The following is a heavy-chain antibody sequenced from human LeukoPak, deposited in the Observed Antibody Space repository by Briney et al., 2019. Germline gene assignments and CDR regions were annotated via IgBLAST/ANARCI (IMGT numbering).Heavy chain of an antibody. CDR1: GYYIRSGYL. Sequence: NPSETLSFTCAVSGYYIRSGYLWGWIRQSPGKGLEWLGSIYYSGTTYYNPSLKSRVTLTVDTSKNHFSLKLSSVTAADTAVYYCASANFSPFYDFWSGYNGFSKWFDPWGQGTLVTVSS. CDR2: IYYSGTT. J-gene: IGHJ5*02. CDR3: ASANFSPFYDFWSGYNGFSKWFDP. D-gene: IGHD3-3*01. V-gene: IGHV4-38-2*01.